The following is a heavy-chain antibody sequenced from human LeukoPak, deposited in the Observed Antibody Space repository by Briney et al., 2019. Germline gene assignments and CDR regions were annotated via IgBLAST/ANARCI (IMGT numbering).Heavy chain of an antibody. CDR3: AKDMSGYCSSTSCYHGSDY. J-gene: IGHJ4*02. D-gene: IGHD2-2*01. CDR2: ISYDTDNK. V-gene: IGHV3-30*18. CDR1: GFTFRSYG. Sequence: PGGSLRLSCAASGFTFRSYGMHWVRQAPGKGLEWVAVISYDTDNKYYADSVKGRFTNSRDNSKNTLYLQMSSLQAEDTALYYCAKDMSGYCSSTSCYHGSDYWGQGTLVTVSS.